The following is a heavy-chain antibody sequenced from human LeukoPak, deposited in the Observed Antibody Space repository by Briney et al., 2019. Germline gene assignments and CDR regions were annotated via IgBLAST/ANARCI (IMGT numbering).Heavy chain of an antibody. J-gene: IGHJ4*02. V-gene: IGHV4-31*03. D-gene: IGHD2-15*01. Sequence: SETLSLTCTVSGGSISSGGYYWSWIRQHPGKGLEWIGYIYYSGSTYYNPSLKSRVTISVIPSKNQFSLKLSSVTAADTAVYYCARGYCSGGSCYSGLSDYWGQGTLVTVSS. CDR3: ARGYCSGGSCYSGLSDY. CDR1: GGSISSGGYY. CDR2: IYYSGST.